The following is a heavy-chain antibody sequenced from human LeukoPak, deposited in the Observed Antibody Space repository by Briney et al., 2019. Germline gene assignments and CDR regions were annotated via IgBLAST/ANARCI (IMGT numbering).Heavy chain of an antibody. V-gene: IGHV3-48*03. CDR3: ARDMGLYYYYYMDV. CDR1: GFTFSSYE. Sequence: PGGSLRLSCAASGFTFSSYEMNWVRQAPGKGLEWVSYISSSGSTIYYADSVKGRFTISRDNAKNSLYLQMNSLRAEDTAVYYCARDMGLYYYYYMDVWGKGTTVTIS. CDR2: ISSSGSTI. J-gene: IGHJ6*03.